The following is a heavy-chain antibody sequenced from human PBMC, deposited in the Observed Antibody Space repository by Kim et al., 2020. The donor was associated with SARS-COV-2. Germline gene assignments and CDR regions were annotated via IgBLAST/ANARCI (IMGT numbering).Heavy chain of an antibody. CDR1: GFTVSSNY. Sequence: GGSLRLSCAASGFTVSSNYMSWVRQAPGKGLEWVSVIYSGGNTYYADSVKGRFTISRHNSKNTLYLQMNSLRAEDTAVYYCARGALAARGGDAFDIWGQGTMVTVSS. D-gene: IGHD6-6*01. CDR3: ARGALAARGGDAFDI. J-gene: IGHJ3*02. CDR2: IYSGGNT. V-gene: IGHV3-53*04.